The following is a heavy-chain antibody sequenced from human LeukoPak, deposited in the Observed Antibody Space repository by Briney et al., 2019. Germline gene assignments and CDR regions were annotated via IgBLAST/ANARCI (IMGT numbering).Heavy chain of an antibody. V-gene: IGHV4-38-2*02. CDR3: ASLGGFDSSWPY. CDR2: IYHSGST. D-gene: IGHD6-13*01. J-gene: IGHJ4*02. Sequence: SETLSLTCTVSGYSISSGYYWGWIRQPPGKGLEWIGSIYHSGSTYYNPSLKSRVTISVDTSKNQFSLKLSSVTAADTAVYYCASLGGFDSSWPYWGQGTLVTVSS. CDR1: GYSISSGYY.